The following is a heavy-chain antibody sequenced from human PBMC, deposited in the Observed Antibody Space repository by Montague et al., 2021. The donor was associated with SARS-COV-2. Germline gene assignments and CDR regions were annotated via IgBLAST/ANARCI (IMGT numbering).Heavy chain of an antibody. D-gene: IGHD6-13*01. V-gene: IGHV6-1*01. CDR3: GRVFAPAGTFDF. CDR2: TYFRSKRYN. Sequence: CAISGDSVSTNNTTWNWVRQSPSGDLEWLGRTYFRSKRYNDYAVXVKSRITINPDTSKNQFSLQLKSVTPKDTAIYFCGRVFAPAGTFDFWGQGTLVTVSS. J-gene: IGHJ4*02. CDR1: GDSVSTNNTT.